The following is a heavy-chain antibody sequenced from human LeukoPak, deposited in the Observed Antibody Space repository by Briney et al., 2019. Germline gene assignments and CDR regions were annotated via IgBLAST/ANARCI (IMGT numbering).Heavy chain of an antibody. J-gene: IGHJ5*02. CDR1: GYTFTSYY. CDR2: INPSGGST. V-gene: IGHV1-46*01. D-gene: IGHD5-18*01. Sequence: GASVKVSCKASGYTFTSYYMHWVRQAPGQGLEWMGIINPSGGSTSYAQKLQGRVTMTRDMSTSTVYMELSSLRSEDTAVYSCARALPHRRLMDTTMNQHWFDPWGQGTLVTVSS. CDR3: ARALPHRRLMDTTMNQHWFDP.